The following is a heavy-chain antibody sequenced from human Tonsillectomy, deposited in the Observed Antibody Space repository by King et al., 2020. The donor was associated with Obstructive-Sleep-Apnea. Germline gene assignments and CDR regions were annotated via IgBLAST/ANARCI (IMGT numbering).Heavy chain of an antibody. Sequence: QLQESGPGLVKPSETLSLTCTVSGGSISSSSYYWGWIRQPPGKGLEWIGSIYYSGSTYYNPSLKSRYTISVATSKNQFSLKLSSVTAADSAVYYCARDRFLEWLPLDYWGQGTLVTVSS. V-gene: IGHV4-39*07. CDR2: IYYSGST. D-gene: IGHD3-3*01. J-gene: IGHJ4*02. CDR1: GGSISSSSYY. CDR3: ARDRFLEWLPLDY.